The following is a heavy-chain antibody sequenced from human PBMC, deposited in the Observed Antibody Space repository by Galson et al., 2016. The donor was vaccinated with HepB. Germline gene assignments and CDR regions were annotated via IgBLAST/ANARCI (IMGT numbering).Heavy chain of an antibody. CDR2: ISPSSGTT. Sequence: SVKVSCKASGYTFTTYYMYWVRQAPGQGLEWMGIISPSSGTTSYAQNFQGRVTMTRDTSTSTVYMELSSLRSEDTAVYYCARAHDYGDFRNWFDPWGQGTLVTVSS. V-gene: IGHV1-46*01. CDR3: ARAHDYGDFRNWFDP. J-gene: IGHJ5*02. D-gene: IGHD4-17*01. CDR1: GYTFTTYY.